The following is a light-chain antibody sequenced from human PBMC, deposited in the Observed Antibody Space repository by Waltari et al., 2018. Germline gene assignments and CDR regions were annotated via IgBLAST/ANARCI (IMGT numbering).Light chain of an antibody. CDR2: DVS. Sequence: QSALTQPASGSGSPGQSITISSTGTTSDVGGYNDVSWYQQHPGKAPKLMIYDVSKRPSGVSNRFSGSKSGNTASLTISGLQAEDEADYYCCSYAGSSTLVFGGGTKLTVL. CDR3: CSYAGSSTLV. V-gene: IGLV2-23*02. J-gene: IGLJ2*01. CDR1: TSDVGGYND.